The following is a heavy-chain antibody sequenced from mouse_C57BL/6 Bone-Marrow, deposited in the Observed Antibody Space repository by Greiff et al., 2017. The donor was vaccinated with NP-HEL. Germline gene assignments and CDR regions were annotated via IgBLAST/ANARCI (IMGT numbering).Heavy chain of an antibody. D-gene: IGHD2-3*01. CDR2: IDPENGDT. J-gene: IGHJ3*01. CDR1: GFNIKDDY. CDR3: TTEWLLPWFAY. V-gene: IGHV14-4*01. Sequence: EVQLVESGAELVRPGASVKLSCTASGFNIKDDYMHWVKQRPEQGLEWIGWIDPENGDTEYASKFQGKATITADTSSNTAYLQLSSLTSEDTAVYYCTTEWLLPWFAYWGQGTLVTVSA.